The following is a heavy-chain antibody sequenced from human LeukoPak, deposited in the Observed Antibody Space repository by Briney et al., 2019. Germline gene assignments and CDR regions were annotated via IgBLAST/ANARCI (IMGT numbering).Heavy chain of an antibody. D-gene: IGHD1-26*01. CDR2: IYTSGST. CDR3: ARQWGGSYPDAFDI. J-gene: IGHJ3*02. CDR1: GGSISSYY. Sequence: PSETLPLTCTVSGGSISSYYWSWIRQPPGKGLEWIGYIYTSGSTNYNPSLKSRVTISVDTSKNQFSLKLSSVTAADTAVYYCARQWGGSYPDAFDIWGQGTMVTVSS. V-gene: IGHV4-4*09.